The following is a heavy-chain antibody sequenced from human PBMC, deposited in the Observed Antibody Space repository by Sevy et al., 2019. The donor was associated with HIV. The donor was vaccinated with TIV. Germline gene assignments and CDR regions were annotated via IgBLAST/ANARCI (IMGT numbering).Heavy chain of an antibody. J-gene: IGHJ6*02. D-gene: IGHD2-2*01. V-gene: IGHV3-23*01. CDR2: ISRSGGST. CDR3: AKVDVVLPLADYGMDV. Sequence: GGYLRLSCAASGFTFSNYAMSWVRQAPGKGLEWVSSISRSGGSTYYADSVKGRFTISRDNSKNTLYLQMNSLGAEDTSVYYCAKVDVVLPLADYGMDVWGQGTSVTVSS. CDR1: GFTFSNYA.